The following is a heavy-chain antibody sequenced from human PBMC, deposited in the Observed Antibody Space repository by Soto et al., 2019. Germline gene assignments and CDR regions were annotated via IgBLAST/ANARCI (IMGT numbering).Heavy chain of an antibody. CDR3: AKVGFRVVAAIRFDP. J-gene: IGHJ5*02. CDR2: ISGSGGST. CDR1: GFTFSSYA. D-gene: IGHD2-15*01. Sequence: EVQLLESGGGLVQPGGSLRLSCAASGFTFSSYAMSWVRQAPGKGLEWVSAISGSGGSTYYADSVKGRFTISRDNSKNKLYLQMNSLRAEDTAVYYCAKVGFRVVAAIRFDPWGQGTLVTVSS. V-gene: IGHV3-23*01.